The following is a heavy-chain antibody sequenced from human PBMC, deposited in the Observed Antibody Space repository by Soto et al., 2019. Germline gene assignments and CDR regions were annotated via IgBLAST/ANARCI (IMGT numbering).Heavy chain of an antibody. CDR2: IWYDGSNK. Sequence: QVQLVESGGGVVQPGRSLTLSCAASGFTFSSYGMHWVRQAPGKGLEWVAVIWYDGSNKYYADSVKGRFTISRDNSKNTLYLQMNSLRAEDTAVYYCAGEPVAGPSILDYWGQGTLVTVSS. CDR1: GFTFSSYG. CDR3: AGEPVAGPSILDY. D-gene: IGHD6-19*01. V-gene: IGHV3-33*01. J-gene: IGHJ4*02.